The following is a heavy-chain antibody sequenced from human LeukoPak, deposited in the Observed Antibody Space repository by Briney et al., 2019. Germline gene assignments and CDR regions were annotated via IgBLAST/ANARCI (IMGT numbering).Heavy chain of an antibody. Sequence: PGGSLRLSCAASGFTFHDYAMHWVRQGPGKGLEWVSLISGGGDSTYYADSMKGRFTISRDNSKNSLYLQMNSLRTEDTALYYCAKGAGYNNGDASDIWGLGTMVTVSS. D-gene: IGHD5-24*01. CDR3: AKGAGYNNGDASDI. CDR1: GFTFHDYA. CDR2: ISGGGDST. J-gene: IGHJ3*02. V-gene: IGHV3-43*02.